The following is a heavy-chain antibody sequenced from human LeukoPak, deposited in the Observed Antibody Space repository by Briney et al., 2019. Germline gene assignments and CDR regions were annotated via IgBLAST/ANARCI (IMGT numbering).Heavy chain of an antibody. V-gene: IGHV1-8*01. CDR3: ARRYKNVVVPGYYMDV. D-gene: IGHD2/OR15-2a*01. CDR2: MNPNSGNT. J-gene: IGHJ6*03. CDR1: GYTFTSYD. Sequence: ASVKVSCKASGYTFTSYDINWVRQATGQGPEWMGWMNPNSGNTGYAQKFQGRVTMTRNTSISKAYMELGSLTSEDTAVYYCARRYKNVVVPGYYMDVWGKGTTVTVSS.